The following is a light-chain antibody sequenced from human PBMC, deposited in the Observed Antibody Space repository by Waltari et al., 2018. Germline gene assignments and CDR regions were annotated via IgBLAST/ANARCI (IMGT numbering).Light chain of an antibody. V-gene: IGKV3-20*01. Sequence: EIVLTQSPGTLSLSPGERATLACRASQSVTSISLTWYQKKVGQAPMLLIYGTSSSATGIPDRFSGSGSGTEFTLTISRLEPEDFAVYYCQQYDGEVVTFGGGTKVEI. CDR1: QSVTSIS. CDR3: QQYDGEVVT. CDR2: GTS. J-gene: IGKJ4*01.